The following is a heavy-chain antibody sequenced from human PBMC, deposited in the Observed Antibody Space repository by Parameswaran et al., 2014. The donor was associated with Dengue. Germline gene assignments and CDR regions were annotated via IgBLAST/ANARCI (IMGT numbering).Heavy chain of an antibody. Sequence: VRQMPGKGLEWVSYISSSSSTIYYADSVKGRFTISRDNAKNSLYLQMNSLRAEDTAVYYCARDIVATIKHYYGMDVWGQGTTVTVSS. V-gene: IGHV3-48*04. CDR3: ARDIVATIKHYYGMDV. D-gene: IGHD5-12*01. CDR2: ISSSSSTI. J-gene: IGHJ6*02.